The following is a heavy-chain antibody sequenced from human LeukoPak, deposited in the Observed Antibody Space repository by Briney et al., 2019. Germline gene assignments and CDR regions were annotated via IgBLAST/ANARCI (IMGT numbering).Heavy chain of an antibody. CDR3: ARETCDYDSGAYYYVFDS. CDR2: IYYTGST. J-gene: IGHJ4*02. Sequence: PSETLSLTCTVSGGSINSYHWSWIRQAPGKGLEWIGYIYYTGSTSYNPSLRSRVAISVDISKAQFSLSLSSVTAADTAVYYCARETCDYDSGAYYYVFDSWGQGTLVTVSS. CDR1: GGSINSYH. V-gene: IGHV4-59*01. D-gene: IGHD3-22*01.